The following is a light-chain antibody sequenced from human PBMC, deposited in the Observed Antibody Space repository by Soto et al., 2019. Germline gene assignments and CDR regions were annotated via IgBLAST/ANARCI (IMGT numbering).Light chain of an antibody. J-gene: IGKJ1*01. CDR1: ENVLSY. CDR2: DAS. Sequence: ETVMTQSPATLSVSPGETATLSCRASENVLSYLAWYQQKPGQAPRLLIYDASNRATGIPARFSGSGSGTDFTLTISSLEPEDFAVYYCQQRGNWPWTFGQGTKVDIK. CDR3: QQRGNWPWT. V-gene: IGKV3-11*01.